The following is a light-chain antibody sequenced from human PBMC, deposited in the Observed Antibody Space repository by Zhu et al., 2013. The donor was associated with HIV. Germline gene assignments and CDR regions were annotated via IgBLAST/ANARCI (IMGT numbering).Light chain of an antibody. CDR2: GAS. J-gene: IGKJ1*01. CDR3: QQYGTSPWT. Sequence: EIVLTQSPGTLSLSPGERATLSCRTSQSVSSNYLAWYQQRLGQAPRLLIYGASSRVTGIPDRFSGSGSGTDFSLTISGLEPEDSAVYYCQQYGTSPWTFGQGTKVEIK. CDR1: QSVSSNY. V-gene: IGKV3-20*01.